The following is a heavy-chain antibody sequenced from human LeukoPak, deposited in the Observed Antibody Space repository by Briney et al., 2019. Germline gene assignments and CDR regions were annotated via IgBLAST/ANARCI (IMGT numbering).Heavy chain of an antibody. CDR1: GFSLSDYY. Sequence: TGGSLGLSCAVSGFSLSDYYMNWVRQAPGKGLEWISYVTNTGRSTNYADSVKGRFTISRDSAKNSVSLQLSSLTAEDTAVYYCARGRRGSYYTFQVWGQGTLVSVSS. D-gene: IGHD3-16*01. CDR3: ARGRRGSYYTFQV. CDR2: VTNTGRST. J-gene: IGHJ4*02. V-gene: IGHV3-11*01.